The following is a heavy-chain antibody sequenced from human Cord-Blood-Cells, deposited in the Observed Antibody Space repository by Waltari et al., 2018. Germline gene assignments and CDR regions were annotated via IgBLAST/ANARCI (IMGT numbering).Heavy chain of an antibody. CDR2: TYYRSKWYN. Sequence: QVQLQQSGPGLVKPSQSLSLTCAMSGDSVPSNSAAWYLIRESPSRGLEWLGRTYYRSKWYNDYAVSVKSRITINPDTSKNQFSLQLNSVTPEDTAVYYCARVTGSHWYFDLWGRGTLVTVSS. V-gene: IGHV6-1*01. CDR1: GDSVPSNSAA. J-gene: IGHJ2*01. D-gene: IGHD3-10*01. CDR3: ARVTGSHWYFDL.